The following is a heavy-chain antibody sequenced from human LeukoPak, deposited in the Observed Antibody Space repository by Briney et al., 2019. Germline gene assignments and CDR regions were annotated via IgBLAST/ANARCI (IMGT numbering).Heavy chain of an antibody. J-gene: IGHJ6*02. CDR3: ARVRLPYCYYYGMDV. D-gene: IGHD4-17*01. CDR1: GGSISNYY. CDR2: IYYSGST. V-gene: IGHV4-59*01. Sequence: SETLSLTCTVSGGSISNYYWSWIRQPPGKGLEWVGYIYYSGSTNYNPSLKSRVTISVDTSKNQFSLKLSSVTAADTAMYYCARVRLPYCYYYGMDVWGQGTTVTVSS.